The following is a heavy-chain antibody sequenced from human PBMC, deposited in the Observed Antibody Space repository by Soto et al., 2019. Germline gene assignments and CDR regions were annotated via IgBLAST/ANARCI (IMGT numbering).Heavy chain of an antibody. CDR3: ARWLVGASGAPDY. D-gene: IGHD1-26*01. CDR2: VGTGGTA. V-gene: IGHV3-23*01. CDR1: GFTFSSYA. Sequence: PGGSLRLSCAASGFTFSSYAMSWVRQAPGKGLEWVSAVGTGGTAYYADSVKGRFAISRDNSKKTLFLQMNSLRAEDTAIYYCARWLVGASGAPDYWGQGTPVTVSS. J-gene: IGHJ4*02.